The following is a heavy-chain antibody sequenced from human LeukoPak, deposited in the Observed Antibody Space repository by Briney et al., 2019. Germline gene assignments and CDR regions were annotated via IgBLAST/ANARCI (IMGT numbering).Heavy chain of an antibody. J-gene: IGHJ4*02. V-gene: IGHV3-23*01. Sequence: GGSLRLSCAASGFTFSSSAMSWVRQAAGKGLEWVSAISGSGDSTYYADSVKGRFTISRDNSKNTLYLQMNSLRAEYAAIYYRAKDRNIVVVPAATDYYVHYCGQGNLVTVSS. CDR2: ISGSGDST. D-gene: IGHD2-2*01. CDR1: GFTFSSSA. CDR3: AKDRNIVVVPAATDYYVHY.